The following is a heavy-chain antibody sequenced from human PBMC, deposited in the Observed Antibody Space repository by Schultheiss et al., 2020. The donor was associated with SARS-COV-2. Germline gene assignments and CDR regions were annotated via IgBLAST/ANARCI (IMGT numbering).Heavy chain of an antibody. CDR2: IYYSGST. D-gene: IGHD3-22*01. V-gene: IGHV4-39*01. J-gene: IGHJ3*02. CDR3: ARHSRGKVVNDAFDI. CDR1: GGSISSSSYY. Sequence: SETLSLTCTVSGGSISSSSYYWGWIRQPPGKGLEWIGSIYYSGSTYYNPSLKSRVTISVDTSKNQFSLKLSSVTAADTAVYYCARHSRGKVVNDAFDILGQGTMVTVSS.